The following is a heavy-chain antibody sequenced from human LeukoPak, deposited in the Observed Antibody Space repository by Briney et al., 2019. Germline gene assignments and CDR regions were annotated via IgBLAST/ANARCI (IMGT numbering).Heavy chain of an antibody. CDR2: ISSSSYI. J-gene: IGHJ4*02. V-gene: IGHV3-21*01. CDR3: ARDGGYSYGLDY. CDR1: GFTFSSYS. Sequence: GGSLRLSCAASGFTFSSYSMNWVRQAPGKGLEWVSSISSSSYIYYADSVKGRFTISRDNAKNSLYLQMNSLRAEDTAVYYCARDGGYSYGLDYWGQGTLVTVSS. D-gene: IGHD5-18*01.